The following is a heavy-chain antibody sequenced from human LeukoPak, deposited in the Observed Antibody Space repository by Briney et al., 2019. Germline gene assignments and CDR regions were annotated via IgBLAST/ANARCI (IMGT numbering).Heavy chain of an antibody. CDR3: ARDLVTVTKGFDI. Sequence: PQTLSLTCTVSGGSISSGGYYWSWIRQHPGKGLEWIGYIYYSGSTYYNPSLKSRVTISVDTSKNQFSLKLSSVTAADTAVYYCARDLVTVTKGFDIWGQGTMVSVSS. V-gene: IGHV4-31*03. CDR1: GGSISSGGYY. CDR2: IYYSGST. J-gene: IGHJ3*02. D-gene: IGHD4-17*01.